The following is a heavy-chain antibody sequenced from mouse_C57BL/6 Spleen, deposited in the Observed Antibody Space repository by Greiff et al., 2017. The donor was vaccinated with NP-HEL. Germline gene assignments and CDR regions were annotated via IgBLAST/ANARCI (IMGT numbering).Heavy chain of an antibody. CDR3: ARDWVYYAMDY. CDR1: GYTFTSYW. CDR2: INPSNGGT. Sequence: VQLQQSGTELVKPGASVKLSCKASGYTFTSYWMHWVKQRPGQGLEWIGNINPSNGGTNYNEKFKSKATLTVDKSSSTAYMQLSSLTSEDSAVYYGARDWVYYAMDYWGQGTSVTVSS. D-gene: IGHD4-1*01. V-gene: IGHV1-53*01. J-gene: IGHJ4*01.